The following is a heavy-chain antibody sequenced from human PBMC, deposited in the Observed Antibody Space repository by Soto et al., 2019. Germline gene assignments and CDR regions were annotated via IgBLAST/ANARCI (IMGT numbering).Heavy chain of an antibody. D-gene: IGHD2-8*02. CDR3: ARQRTSVVSQAYFDV. CDR1: GDYIRGRTCY. Sequence: PSEPLPLSCTVPGDYIRGRTCYWGWIPKPPGKGLELIGSIYYSGSNYNNPSLRSRVSMSIDTSKDQFSLKLKYVTAADTALYFCARQRTSVVSQAYFDVWGPGSLVTVSS. V-gene: IGHV4-39*01. CDR2: IYYSGSN. J-gene: IGHJ4*02.